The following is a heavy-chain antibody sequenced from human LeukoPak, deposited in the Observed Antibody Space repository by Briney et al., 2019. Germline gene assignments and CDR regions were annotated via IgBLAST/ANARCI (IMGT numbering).Heavy chain of an antibody. CDR3: ARGGSVSCHH. Sequence: GGSLRLSCAASGFTFSSYWMHWVRQAPGKGLVWVSRINTDGSSTNYADSVKGRFTISRDNAKNTVYLQMNSLRAEDTAVYYCARGGSVSCHHWGGGTLVAAAS. V-gene: IGHV3-74*01. D-gene: IGHD2-2*01. CDR1: GFTFSSYW. J-gene: IGHJ1*01. CDR2: INTDGSST.